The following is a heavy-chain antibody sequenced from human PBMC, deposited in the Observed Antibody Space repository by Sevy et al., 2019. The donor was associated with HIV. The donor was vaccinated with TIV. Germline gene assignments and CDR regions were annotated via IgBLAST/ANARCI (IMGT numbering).Heavy chain of an antibody. CDR1: XXXXXXXX. CDR2: XXXXXXXX. V-gene: IGHV3-23*01. J-gene: IGHJ1*01. CDR3: AKXXXXGXXXXXXX. Sequence: GGSLRLSXAAXXXXXXXXXVSXVXXAXGXXXXXVSAXXXXXXXXYYADSVKGRFTISRDNSKNTVYLQMNSLRXEDTAVYXCAKXXXXGXXXXXXXWGQXTLVTVSS.